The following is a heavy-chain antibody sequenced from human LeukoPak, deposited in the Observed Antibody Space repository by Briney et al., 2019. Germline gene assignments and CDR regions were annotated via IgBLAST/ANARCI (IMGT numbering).Heavy chain of an antibody. CDR3: ARGNSLPTTKGKEYYYYYYMDV. V-gene: IGHV1-2*02. Sequence: ASVKVSCKASGYTFTGYCMHWVRQAPGQGLEWMGWINPNSGGTNYAQKFQGRVTMTRDTSISTAYMELSRLRSDDTAVYYCARGNSLPTTKGKEYYYYYYMDVWGKGTTVTVSS. D-gene: IGHD4-17*01. CDR2: INPNSGGT. J-gene: IGHJ6*03. CDR1: GYTFTGYC.